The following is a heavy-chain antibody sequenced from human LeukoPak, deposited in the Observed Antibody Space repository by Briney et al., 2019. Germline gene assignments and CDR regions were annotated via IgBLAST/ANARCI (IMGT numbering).Heavy chain of an antibody. V-gene: IGHV3-23*01. CDR3: AKGSYYDSSGTYYFDY. J-gene: IGHJ4*02. CDR1: GFTFSTYA. D-gene: IGHD3-22*01. CDR2: ISGSGDNT. Sequence: GGSLRLSCAASGFTFSTYAMSWVCQAPGKGLEWVSAISGSGDNTYYADSVKGRFTISRDNSKNTLYLQMNSLRAKDTALYYCAKGSYYDSSGTYYFDYWGQGTLVTVSS.